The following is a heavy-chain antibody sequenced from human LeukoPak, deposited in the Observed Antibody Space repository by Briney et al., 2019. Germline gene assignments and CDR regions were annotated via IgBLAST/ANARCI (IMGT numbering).Heavy chain of an antibody. CDR1: GGSFSGYY. Sequence: PSETLSLTCAVYGGSFSGYYWSWIRQPPGKGLEWIGEINHSGSTNYNPSLKSRVTISVDTSKNQFSLKLSSVTAADTAVYYCARLLTGYSSGWTPYYYYYYMDVWGKGTTVTISS. CDR3: ARLLTGYSSGWTPYYYYYYMDV. D-gene: IGHD6-19*01. J-gene: IGHJ6*03. V-gene: IGHV4-34*01. CDR2: INHSGST.